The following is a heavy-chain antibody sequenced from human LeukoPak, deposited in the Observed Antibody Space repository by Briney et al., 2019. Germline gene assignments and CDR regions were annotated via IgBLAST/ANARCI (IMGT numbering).Heavy chain of an antibody. J-gene: IGHJ3*02. Sequence: GRSLRLSCAASGFTSSSYAMHWVRQAPGKGLEWVAVISYDGSNKYYADSVKGRFTISRDNSKNTLYPQMNSLRAEDTAVYYCERGPWYYDISRDAFDIWGQGTMVTVSS. D-gene: IGHD3-9*01. CDR2: ISYDGSNK. V-gene: IGHV3-30*04. CDR3: ERGPWYYDISRDAFDI. CDR1: GFTSSSYA.